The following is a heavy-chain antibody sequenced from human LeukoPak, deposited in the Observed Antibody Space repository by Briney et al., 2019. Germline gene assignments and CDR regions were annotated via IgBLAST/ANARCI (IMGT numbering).Heavy chain of an antibody. CDR1: GFTFRSDW. D-gene: IGHD2-2*01. CDR2: IDSDGTNI. CDR3: ARASYCSSTSCYASPGGIFDY. V-gene: IGHV3-74*01. Sequence: GSLRLSCAASGFTFRSDWMHWVRQAPGKGLVWLSRIDSDGTNINYADSVKGRFTISRDNAKNTLYLQMNSLRVEDTAVYYCARASYCSSTSCYASPGGIFDYWGQGTLVTVSS. J-gene: IGHJ4*02.